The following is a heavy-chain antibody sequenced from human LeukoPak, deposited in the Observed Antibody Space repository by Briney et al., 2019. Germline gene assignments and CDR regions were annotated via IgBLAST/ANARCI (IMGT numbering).Heavy chain of an antibody. CDR2: IYYTGNT. D-gene: IGHD3-22*01. CDR1: GDSITGYY. Sequence: PSETLSLTCSVSGDSITGYYWGWIRQPPGKGLEWIGNIYYTGNTYYNSSLKNRVTISLDTSKNQFSLRLSSVTAADTAVYYCARASYSYDINGWVPFDYWGQGTLVTVSS. J-gene: IGHJ4*02. V-gene: IGHV4-38-2*02. CDR3: ARASYSYDINGWVPFDY.